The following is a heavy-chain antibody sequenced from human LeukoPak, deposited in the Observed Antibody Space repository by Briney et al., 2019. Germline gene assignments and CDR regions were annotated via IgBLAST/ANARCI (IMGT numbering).Heavy chain of an antibody. D-gene: IGHD1-26*01. J-gene: IGHJ6*03. Sequence: SETLSHTCTVSSGSISSSSYYWGWIRQPPGKGLEWIGSIYYGGSTYYNPSLKSRVTISVDTSKNQFSLKLNSVTPADTAVYFGGSGAFYYHMEVWGKGTTVTVSS. V-gene: IGHV4-39*01. CDR1: SGSISSSSYY. CDR2: IYYGGST. CDR3: GSGAFYYHMEV.